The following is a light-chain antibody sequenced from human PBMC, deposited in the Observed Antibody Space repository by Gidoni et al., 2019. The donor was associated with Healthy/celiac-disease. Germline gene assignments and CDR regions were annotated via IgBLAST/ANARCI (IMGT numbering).Light chain of an antibody. CDR2: EVS. CDR3: SSYTSSSNYV. V-gene: IGLV2-14*01. Sequence: QSALTQPASVSGSPGQSITISCTGTRSDVGGYNYVSWYQQHPGKAPKLMIYEVSNRPSGVPDRFSGSKSGNTASLTISGLQAEDEADYYCSSYTSSSNYVFGTGTKVTVL. CDR1: RSDVGGYNY. J-gene: IGLJ1*01.